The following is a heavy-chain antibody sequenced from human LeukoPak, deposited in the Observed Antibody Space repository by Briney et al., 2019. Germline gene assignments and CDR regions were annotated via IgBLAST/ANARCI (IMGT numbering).Heavy chain of an antibody. CDR2: ISYDGSNK. V-gene: IGHV3-30*01. CDR3: ARGSRKTSYYYMDV. Sequence: GGSLRLSCAASGFTFSSYAMHWVRQAPGKGLEWVAVISYDGSNKYYADSVKGRFTISRDNSKNTLYLQMNSLRAEDTAVYYCARGSRKTSYYYMDVWGKGTTVTVSS. J-gene: IGHJ6*03. CDR1: GFTFSSYA.